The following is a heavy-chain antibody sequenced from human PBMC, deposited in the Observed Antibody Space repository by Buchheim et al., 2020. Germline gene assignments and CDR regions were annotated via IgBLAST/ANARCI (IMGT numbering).Heavy chain of an antibody. CDR2: ISGSGGST. J-gene: IGHJ4*02. CDR3: AKDQNWRDSSYFDY. CDR1: GFTFSSYA. V-gene: IGHV3-23*04. D-gene: IGHD3-22*01. Sequence: EVQLVESGGGLVQHGGALRLSCAASGFTFSSYAMSWVRQAPGKGLEWVSAISGSGGSTYYADSVKGRFTIFRANAKTTLYLQMNSLRAEDTAVYYCAKDQNWRDSSYFDYWGQGTL.